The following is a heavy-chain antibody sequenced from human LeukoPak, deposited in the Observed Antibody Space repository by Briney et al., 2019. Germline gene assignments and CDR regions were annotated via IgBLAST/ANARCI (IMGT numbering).Heavy chain of an antibody. J-gene: IGHJ4*02. V-gene: IGHV1-69*04. Sequence: ASVRVSCKASGGTFSSYAISWVRQAPGQGLEWMGRIIPILGIANYAQKFQGRVTITADKSTSTAYMELSSLRSEDTAVYYCARDIDPQRGYSGYDNWGQGTLVTVSS. CDR3: ARDIDPQRGYSGYDN. CDR2: IIPILGIA. CDR1: GGTFSSYA. D-gene: IGHD5-12*01.